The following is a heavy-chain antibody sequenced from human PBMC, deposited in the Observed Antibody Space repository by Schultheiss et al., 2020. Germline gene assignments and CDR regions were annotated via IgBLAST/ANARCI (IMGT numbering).Heavy chain of an antibody. V-gene: IGHV4-4*08. J-gene: IGHJ4*02. CDR3: ASRGGWSYFDY. CDR2: IYTSGST. D-gene: IGHD6-19*01. CDR1: GGSISSYY. Sequence: SETLSLTCTVSGGSISSYYWSWIRQPPGKGLEWIGRIYTSGSTNYNPSLKSRVTTSLDTSRNQFSLKLSSVTAADTAVYYCASRGGWSYFDYWGQGTLVTVSS.